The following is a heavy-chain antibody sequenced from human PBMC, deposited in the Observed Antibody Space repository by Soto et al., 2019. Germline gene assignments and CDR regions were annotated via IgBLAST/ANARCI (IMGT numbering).Heavy chain of an antibody. D-gene: IGHD3-10*01. J-gene: IGHJ5*02. CDR2: ISYDGSNK. CDR1: GFTFSSYA. CDR3: ARDRGYYGSGSYYDDWFAL. V-gene: IGHV3-30-3*01. Sequence: GGSLRLSCAASGFTFSSYAMHWVRQAPGKGLEWVAVISYDGSNKYYADSVKGRFTISRDNSKNALYLQMNSLRAEDTAVYYCARDRGYYGSGSYYDDWFALCVHGTLATV.